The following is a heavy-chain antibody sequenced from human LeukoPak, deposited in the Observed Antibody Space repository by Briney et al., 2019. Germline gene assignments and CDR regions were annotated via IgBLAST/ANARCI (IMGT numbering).Heavy chain of an antibody. CDR3: ATRGY. CDR1: GGSISSDY. D-gene: IGHD3-10*01. J-gene: IGHJ4*02. CDR2: IYNSGNN. Sequence: SETLSLTCTVSGGSISSDYWQWIVQPPGKGLEWVGYIYNSGNNHYNSSLKSRVTISIDTSKNQFSLKLASVTAADTAVYYCATRGYWGQGTLVAVSS. V-gene: IGHV4-59*08.